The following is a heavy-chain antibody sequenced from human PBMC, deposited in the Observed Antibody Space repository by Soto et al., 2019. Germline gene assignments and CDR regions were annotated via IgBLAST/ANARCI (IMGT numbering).Heavy chain of an antibody. J-gene: IGHJ2*01. V-gene: IGHV3-23*01. Sequence: GGSLRLSCAASGFTFSYYAMSWVRQAPERGLEWVSAISGSGGHTYYADSVKGRFTISRDNSKNMLYLQMDSLRADDAAVYYCAKAEYCSGGGCFLDWYFDLWGRGTLVTVSS. CDR2: ISGSGGHT. D-gene: IGHD2-15*01. CDR3: AKAEYCSGGGCFLDWYFDL. CDR1: GFTFSYYA.